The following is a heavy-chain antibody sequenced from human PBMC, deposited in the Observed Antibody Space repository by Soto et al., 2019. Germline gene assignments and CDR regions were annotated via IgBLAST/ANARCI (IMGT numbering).Heavy chain of an antibody. CDR1: GFTFIDYY. Sequence: QVQLVESGGGLVKPGVSLRLSCAASGFTFIDYYMSWIRQATGKGLEWVSYISSSGTTFYYADSGKGRFTISRDNAKKSLYLQMKSRRAEDTAMYYCARDLGDTRVLEWWGWFDPWGQGTLVTVSS. D-gene: IGHD3-3*01. J-gene: IGHJ5*02. V-gene: IGHV3-11*01. CDR2: ISSSGTTF. CDR3: ARDLGDTRVLEWWGWFDP.